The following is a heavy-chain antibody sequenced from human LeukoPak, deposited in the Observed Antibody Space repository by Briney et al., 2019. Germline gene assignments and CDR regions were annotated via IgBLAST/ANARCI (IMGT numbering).Heavy chain of an antibody. CDR2: IFHSGTT. V-gene: IGHV4-39*01. Sequence: TSETLSLTCTVSGGSISSYYWGWIRQPPGKGLEWIGSIFHSGTTYYYPSLKSRVTISVDSSKNQFSLKLTSVSAADTAVYFCARHDGATVAFDLWGQATMVAVSS. CDR1: GGSISSYY. CDR3: ARHDGATVAFDL. J-gene: IGHJ3*01. D-gene: IGHD4-17*01.